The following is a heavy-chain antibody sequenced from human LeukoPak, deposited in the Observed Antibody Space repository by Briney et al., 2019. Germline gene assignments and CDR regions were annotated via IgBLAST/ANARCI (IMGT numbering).Heavy chain of an antibody. J-gene: IGHJ3*02. CDR2: ISYDESQK. V-gene: IGHV3-30*19. Sequence: PGGSLRLSCAASGFAFSSYGMHWVRQAPGKGLEWVAVISYDESQKWYADSVKGRFTISRDISKNTLYLQMNNLRTDDTAVHYCARAYTTSSFDAFDIWGQGTMVTVSS. D-gene: IGHD6-6*01. CDR1: GFAFSSYG. CDR3: ARAYTTSSFDAFDI.